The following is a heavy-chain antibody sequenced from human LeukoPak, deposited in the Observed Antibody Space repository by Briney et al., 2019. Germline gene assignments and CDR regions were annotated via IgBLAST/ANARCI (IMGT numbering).Heavy chain of an antibody. CDR1: GDSMSSGGFS. V-gene: IGHV4-30-4*07. Sequence: PSQTLSLTCAVSGDSMSSGGFSWSWIRQPPGKGLEWIAYIYYRGSTNYNPSLKSRVNISVDTSKNQFSLKLNSVTAADTAVYYCARTYRRGGNWFDPWDQGTLVTVSS. J-gene: IGHJ5*02. D-gene: IGHD2-15*01. CDR2: IYYRGST. CDR3: ARTYRRGGNWFDP.